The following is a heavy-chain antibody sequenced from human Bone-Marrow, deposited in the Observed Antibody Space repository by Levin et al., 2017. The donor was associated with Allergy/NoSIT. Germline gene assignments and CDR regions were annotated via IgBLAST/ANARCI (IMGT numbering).Heavy chain of an antibody. J-gene: IGHJ3*02. CDR3: AKVPIIADPIRDAFDI. V-gene: IGHV3-23*01. CDR1: GFTFSSYA. D-gene: IGHD6-13*01. CDR2: ISGSGGST. Sequence: PGGSLRLSCAASGFTFSSYAMSWVRQAPGKGLEWVSAISGSGGSTYYADSVKGRFTISRDNSKNTLYLQMNSLRAEDTAVYYCAKVPIIADPIRDAFDIWGQGTMVTVSS.